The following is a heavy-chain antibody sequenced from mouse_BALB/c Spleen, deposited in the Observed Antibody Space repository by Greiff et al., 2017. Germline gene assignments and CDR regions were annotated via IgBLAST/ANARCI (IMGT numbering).Heavy chain of an antibody. CDR3: ARHYYGSLDY. D-gene: IGHD1-1*01. CDR2: ISSGGSYT. CDR1: GFTFSSYG. V-gene: IGHV5-6*01. Sequence: DVQLQESGGDLVKPGGSLKLSCAASGFTFSSYGMSWVRQTPDKRLEWVATISSGGSYTYYPDSVKGRFTISRDNAKNTLYLQMSSLKSEDTAMYYCARHYYGSLDYWGQGTTLTVSS. J-gene: IGHJ2*01.